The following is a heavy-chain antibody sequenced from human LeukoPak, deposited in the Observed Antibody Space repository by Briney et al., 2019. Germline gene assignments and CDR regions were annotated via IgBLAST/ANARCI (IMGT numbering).Heavy chain of an antibody. D-gene: IGHD4-17*01. Sequence: GGSLRLSCAASGFTFINYGMHWVRQAPGKGLEWVAVIWADGSKKYYADSVKGRFTISRDNSKNTLYLQMNSLRAEDTAVYYCVRSYGDYEFIYWGQGTLVTVSS. CDR3: VRSYGDYEFIY. V-gene: IGHV3-33*01. J-gene: IGHJ4*02. CDR1: GFTFINYG. CDR2: IWADGSKK.